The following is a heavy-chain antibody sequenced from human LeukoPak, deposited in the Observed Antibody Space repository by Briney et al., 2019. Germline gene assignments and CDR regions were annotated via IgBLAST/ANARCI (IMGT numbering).Heavy chain of an antibody. D-gene: IGHD5-18*01. Sequence: GASVKVSCKASGYTFTSYYMHWVRQAPGQGLEWMGIINPSGGSTSYAQKFQGRVTMTRDTSTSTVYMELSSLRSEDTAVYYCARDGYSYGQGRYYYYYYMDVWGEGTTVTVSS. J-gene: IGHJ6*03. CDR2: INPSGGST. CDR1: GYTFTSYY. CDR3: ARDGYSYGQGRYYYYYYMDV. V-gene: IGHV1-46*01.